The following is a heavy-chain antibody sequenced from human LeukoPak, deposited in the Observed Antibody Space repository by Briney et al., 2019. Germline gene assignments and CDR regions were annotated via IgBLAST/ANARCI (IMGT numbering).Heavy chain of an antibody. V-gene: IGHV1-3*01. D-gene: IGHD6-13*01. CDR2: INAGNGDT. Sequence: ASVKVSCKTSGYTFTSYAMHWVRQAPGQRLEWMGWINAGNGDTKYSQKFQGRVTITRDTSASTAYMELNSLTSEDTAVYYCARNVAGSSWFDYWGQGTLVIVSS. J-gene: IGHJ4*02. CDR1: GYTFTSYA. CDR3: ARNVAGSSWFDY.